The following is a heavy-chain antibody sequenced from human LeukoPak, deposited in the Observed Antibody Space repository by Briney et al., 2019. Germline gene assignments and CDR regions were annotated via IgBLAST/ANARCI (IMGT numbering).Heavy chain of an antibody. V-gene: IGHV4-59*08. CDR1: GGPISSYY. J-gene: IGHJ3*02. CDR2: IYYSGST. Sequence: SETLSLTCTVSGGPISSYYWSWIRQPPGKGLEWIGYIYYSGSTNYNPSLKSRVTISVDTSKNQFSLKLSSVTAADTAVYYCARHRGYSSGWYDLDAFDIWGQGTMVTVSS. D-gene: IGHD6-19*01. CDR3: ARHRGYSSGWYDLDAFDI.